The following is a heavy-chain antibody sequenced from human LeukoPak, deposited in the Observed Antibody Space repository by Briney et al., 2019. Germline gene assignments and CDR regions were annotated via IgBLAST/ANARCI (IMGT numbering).Heavy chain of an antibody. J-gene: IGHJ4*02. CDR2: INPNSGAT. V-gene: IGHV1-2*02. CDR1: GYTFTGYY. Sequence: ASVKVSCKASGYTFTGYYMHWVRQAPGQGLEWMGWINPNSGATHYAQKFQGRVTMTGDTSINTAYMDLSRLRPDDTAVYYCATSTMIVVITEGYWGQGTLVTVSS. D-gene: IGHD3-22*01. CDR3: ATSTMIVVITEGY.